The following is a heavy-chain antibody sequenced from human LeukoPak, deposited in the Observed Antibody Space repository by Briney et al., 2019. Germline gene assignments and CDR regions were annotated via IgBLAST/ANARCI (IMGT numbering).Heavy chain of an antibody. Sequence: GASVKVSCKASGYTFTGYYMHWVRQAPGQGLEWMGWINPNSGGTNYAQKFQGRVTMTRDTSISTAYMELSRLRSDDTAVYYCAGRGTYSSSSDYYYYYYMDVWGKGTTVTVSS. CDR1: GYTFTGYY. CDR3: AGRGTYSSSSDYYYYYYMDV. J-gene: IGHJ6*03. V-gene: IGHV1-2*02. CDR2: INPNSGGT. D-gene: IGHD6-6*01.